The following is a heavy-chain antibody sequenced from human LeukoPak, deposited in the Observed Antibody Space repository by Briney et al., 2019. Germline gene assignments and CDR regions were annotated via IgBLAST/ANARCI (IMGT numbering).Heavy chain of an antibody. D-gene: IGHD4-17*01. V-gene: IGHV4-38-2*02. J-gene: IGHJ4*02. CDR1: GYSISSGYY. Sequence: PSGTLSLTCAVSGYSISSGYYWGWIRQPPGKGLEWIGSIYHSGSTYYNPSLKSRVTISVDTSKNQFSLKLSSVTAADTAVYYCAREPLGKFYGDYGYWGQGTLVTVSS. CDR3: AREPLGKFYGDYGY. CDR2: IYHSGST.